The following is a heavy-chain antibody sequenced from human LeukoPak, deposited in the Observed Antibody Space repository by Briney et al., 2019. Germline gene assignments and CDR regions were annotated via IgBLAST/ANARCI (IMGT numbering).Heavy chain of an antibody. D-gene: IGHD2-15*01. CDR1: GFTFNTYG. CDR2: IWYDGSNR. V-gene: IGHV3-33*01. CDR3: ARENYCSGGRCGGMDV. J-gene: IGHJ6*02. Sequence: GRSLRLSCSASGFTFNTYGMHWVRQAPGKGLEWVAGIWYDGSNREYADSVKGRFTISRDNSKNTLYLQMNSLRAEDTAVYYCARENYCSGGRCGGMDVWGQGTTVTVSS.